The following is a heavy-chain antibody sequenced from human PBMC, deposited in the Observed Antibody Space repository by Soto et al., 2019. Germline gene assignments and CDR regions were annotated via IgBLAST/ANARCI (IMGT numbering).Heavy chain of an antibody. D-gene: IGHD3-9*01. CDR3: ARSIDILTNYNAFDI. V-gene: IGHV4-34*01. CDR2: INHSGST. J-gene: IGHJ3*02. Sequence: SETLSLTCAVYGGSFSGYYWTWIRQPPGTGLEWIGEINHSGSTNYNPSLKGRVTISVDTSKNQFSLKLTSVTAADTAVYYCARSIDILTNYNAFDIWGQGTMVTVSS. CDR1: GGSFSGYY.